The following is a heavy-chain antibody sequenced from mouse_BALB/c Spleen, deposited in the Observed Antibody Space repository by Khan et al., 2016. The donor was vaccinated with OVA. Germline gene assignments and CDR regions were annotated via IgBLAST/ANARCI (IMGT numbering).Heavy chain of an antibody. Sequence: VQLQQPGPELMKPGASVNISCKASGYSFTTYYIHWVKQSHEKSLEWIGYIDPFNGGTDYNQKFKGKATLTVDKSSSTAYMHLSSLTSEDSAVYYRARGTFGYWGQGTLVTVSA. J-gene: IGHJ3*01. D-gene: IGHD3-3*01. V-gene: IGHV1S135*01. CDR3: ARGTFGY. CDR1: GYSFTTYY. CDR2: IDPFNGGT.